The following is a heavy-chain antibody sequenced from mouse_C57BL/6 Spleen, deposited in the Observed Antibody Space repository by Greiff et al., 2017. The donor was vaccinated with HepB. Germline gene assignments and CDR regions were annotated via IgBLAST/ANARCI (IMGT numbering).Heavy chain of an antibody. CDR1: GYTFTDYN. J-gene: IGHJ3*01. CDR3: ARVDYCGSSPFAY. V-gene: IGHV1-18*01. Sequence: VQLQQSGPELVKPGASVKIPCKASGYTFTDYNMDWVKQSHGKSLEWIGDINPNNGGTIYNQKFKGKATLTVDKSSSTAYMELRSLTSEDTAVYCCARVDYCGSSPFAYWGQGTLVTVSA. D-gene: IGHD1-1*01. CDR2: INPNNGGT.